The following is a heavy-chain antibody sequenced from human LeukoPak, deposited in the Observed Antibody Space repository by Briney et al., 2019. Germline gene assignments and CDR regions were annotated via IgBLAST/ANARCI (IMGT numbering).Heavy chain of an antibody. Sequence: GRSLRLSCAASGFTFSSYGMHWVRQAPGKGLEWVSSISSSSSYIYYADSVKGRFTISRDNSKNTLYLQMNSLRAEDTAVYYCARGGYYDSSGYSGVDHWGQGTLVTVSS. D-gene: IGHD3-22*01. J-gene: IGHJ4*02. CDR1: GFTFSSYG. V-gene: IGHV3-21*01. CDR2: ISSSSSYI. CDR3: ARGGYYDSSGYSGVDH.